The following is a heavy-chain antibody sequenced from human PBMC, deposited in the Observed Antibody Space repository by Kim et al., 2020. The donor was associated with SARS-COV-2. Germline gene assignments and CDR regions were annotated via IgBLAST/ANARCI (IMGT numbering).Heavy chain of an antibody. Sequence: SVKGPLTISRDNAKNSLYLQMNSLRDEDTAVYYCARDFAGSYGDYRNFDYWGQGTLVTVSS. CDR3: ARDFAGSYGDYRNFDY. J-gene: IGHJ4*02. D-gene: IGHD4-17*01. V-gene: IGHV3-48*02.